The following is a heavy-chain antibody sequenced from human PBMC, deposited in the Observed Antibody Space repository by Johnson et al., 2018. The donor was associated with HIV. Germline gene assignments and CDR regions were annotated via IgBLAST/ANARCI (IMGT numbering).Heavy chain of an antibody. V-gene: IGHV3-30*04. CDR1: GFTFSSYA. D-gene: IGHD6-19*01. CDR3: ARTTYSSPGAFDI. CDR2: ISSDESYI. Sequence: QVQLVESGGGVVQPGRSLRLSCAASGFTFSSYAMHWVRQAPGKVLEWVAVISSDESYIHYGDSVKGRFIVSKDNSKNTLYLQMNSLRAEDTAVYYCARTTYSSPGAFDIWGQGTMVTVSS. J-gene: IGHJ3*02.